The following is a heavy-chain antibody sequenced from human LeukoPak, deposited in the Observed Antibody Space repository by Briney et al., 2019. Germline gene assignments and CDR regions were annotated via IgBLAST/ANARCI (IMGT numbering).Heavy chain of an antibody. Sequence: GARXIXXKGSGYSFTSYWIGWVRQMPGKGLEGMGIIYPGDSDTRYSPSFEGQVTISADKSISTAYLQWSSLKASDTAMYYCASPVWAVAGTGLGWGQGTLVTVSS. CDR1: GYSFTSYW. J-gene: IGHJ4*02. CDR3: ASPVWAVAGTGLG. D-gene: IGHD6-19*01. V-gene: IGHV5-51*01. CDR2: IYPGDSDT.